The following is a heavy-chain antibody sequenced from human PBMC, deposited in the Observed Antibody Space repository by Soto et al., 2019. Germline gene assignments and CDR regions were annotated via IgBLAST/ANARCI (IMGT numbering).Heavy chain of an antibody. CDR2: ISSSSSYI. V-gene: IGHV3-21*01. J-gene: IGHJ4*01. CDR3: ASLSRFALDY. D-gene: IGHD3-10*01. CDR1: GFTFSSYT. Sequence: EVQLVESGGGRVKPGGSLRLSCAASGFTFSSYTMNWVRQAPGKGLEGVSSISSSSSYIYYTNSVKGRFTISRDNAKNSLYLQMNSLRAEDTAVYYCASLSRFALDYWGQGTLVTVSS.